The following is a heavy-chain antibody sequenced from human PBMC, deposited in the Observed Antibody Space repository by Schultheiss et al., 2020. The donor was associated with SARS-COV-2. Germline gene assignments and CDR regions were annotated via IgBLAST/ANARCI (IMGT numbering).Heavy chain of an antibody. V-gene: IGHV2-70*12. D-gene: IGHD6-13*01. CDR1: GFSLTTSGMC. CDR3: AHRGGSSWQFDY. Sequence: SGPTLVKPTQTLTLTCTFSGFSLTTSGMCVSWIRQPPGKALEWLALIDWDDDKYYSTSLKTRLTISQDTSKNQVVLTLTNMDPVDTATYYCAHRGGSSWQFDYWGQGTLVTVSS. J-gene: IGHJ4*02. CDR2: IDWDDDK.